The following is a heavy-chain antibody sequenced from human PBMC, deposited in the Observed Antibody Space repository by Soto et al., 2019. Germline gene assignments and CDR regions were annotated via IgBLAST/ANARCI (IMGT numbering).Heavy chain of an antibody. V-gene: IGHV3-74*01. Sequence: EVQLVESGGGLVQPGGSLRLSCAASGFTFSSNWMHWVRQAPGKGPVWVSRINSDGSSTNYADSVKGRFTISRDNAKNTLYLQMSSLRAEDTAVYYCATGSGWYSPDYWGQGSLVTVSS. CDR3: ATGSGWYSPDY. D-gene: IGHD6-19*01. CDR2: INSDGSST. J-gene: IGHJ4*02. CDR1: GFTFSSNW.